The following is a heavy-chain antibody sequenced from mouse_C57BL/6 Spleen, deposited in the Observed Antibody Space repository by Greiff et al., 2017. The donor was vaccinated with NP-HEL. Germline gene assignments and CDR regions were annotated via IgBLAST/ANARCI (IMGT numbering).Heavy chain of an antibody. Sequence: VQLQQPGAELVKPGASVKLSCKASGYTFTSYWMHWVKQRPGQGLEWIGMIHPNSGSTNYNEKFKSKATLTVDKSSSTAYMQLSSLTSEDSAVYYCARGFYYDYYFDYWGQGTTLTVSS. V-gene: IGHV1-64*01. CDR3: ARGFYYDYYFDY. CDR2: IHPNSGST. J-gene: IGHJ2*01. D-gene: IGHD2-4*01. CDR1: GYTFTSYW.